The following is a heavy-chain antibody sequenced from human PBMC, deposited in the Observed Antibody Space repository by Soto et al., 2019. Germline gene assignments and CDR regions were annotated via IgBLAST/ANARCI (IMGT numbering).Heavy chain of an antibody. CDR3: ARGDYYDRRFDY. CDR2: ISYDGSNK. D-gene: IGHD3-22*01. J-gene: IGHJ4*02. V-gene: IGHV3-30-3*01. CDR1: GFTFSSYA. Sequence: QVQLVESGGGVVQPGRSLRLSCAASGFTFSSYAMHWVRQAPGKGLEWVAVISYDGSNKYYADSVKGRFTVSRDNAKNSLYLQMNSLRLEDTAFYYCARGDYYDRRFDYWGQGALVTVSS.